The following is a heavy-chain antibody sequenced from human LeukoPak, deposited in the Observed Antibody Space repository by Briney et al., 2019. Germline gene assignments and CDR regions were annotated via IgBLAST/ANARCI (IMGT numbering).Heavy chain of an antibody. D-gene: IGHD5-12*01. J-gene: IGHJ6*02. CDR3: AKEDSGYDADYYYYYGMDV. Sequence: PGRSLRLSCAASGFTFSSYGMHWVRQAPGKGLEWVAVISYDGRNKYYADSVKGRFTISRDNSKNTLYLQMNSLRAEDTAVYYCAKEDSGYDADYYYYYGMDVWGQGTTVTVSS. CDR2: ISYDGRNK. V-gene: IGHV3-30*18. CDR1: GFTFSSYG.